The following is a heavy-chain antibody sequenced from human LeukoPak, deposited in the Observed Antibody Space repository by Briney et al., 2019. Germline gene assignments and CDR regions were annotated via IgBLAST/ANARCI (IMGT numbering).Heavy chain of an antibody. CDR3: ASRHSSSWYVSGFVFDP. J-gene: IGHJ5*02. CDR1: GGSFSGYY. CDR2: INHSGST. Sequence: PSETLSLTCAVYGGSFSGYYWSWIRQPPGKGLEWIGEINHSGSTNYNPSLKSRVTISVDTSKNQFSLKLSSVTAADTAVYYCASRHSSSWYVSGFVFDPWGQGTLVTVSS. D-gene: IGHD6-13*01. V-gene: IGHV4-34*01.